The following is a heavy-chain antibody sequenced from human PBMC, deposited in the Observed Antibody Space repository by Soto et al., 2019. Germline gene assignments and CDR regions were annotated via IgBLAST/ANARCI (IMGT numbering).Heavy chain of an antibody. Sequence: PGGSLRLSCSASGFIFSSYAMSWVRQAPGKGLEWVAAISASGDNAYYADSVKGRFTISRDRSKSLYLQMKSLRAEDTAIYYCGKFLVAGRRGYFDSWGQGTLVTVSS. CDR3: GKFLVAGRRGYFDS. CDR2: ISASGDNA. CDR1: GFIFSSYA. V-gene: IGHV3-23*01. D-gene: IGHD6-19*01. J-gene: IGHJ4*02.